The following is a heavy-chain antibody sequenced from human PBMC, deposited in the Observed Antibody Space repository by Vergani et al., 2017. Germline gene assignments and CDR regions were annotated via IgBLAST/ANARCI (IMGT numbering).Heavy chain of an antibody. CDR2: ISSSSSYT. Sequence: QVQLVESGGGLVKPGGSLRLSCAASGFTFSDYYMSWIRQAPGKGLEWVSYISSSSSYTNYADSVKGRFTISRDNAKNSLYLQMNSLRAEDTAVYYGARGGRQQLAYIDYWGQGTLVTVSS. J-gene: IGHJ4*02. D-gene: IGHD6-13*01. CDR3: ARGGRQQLAYIDY. V-gene: IGHV3-11*05. CDR1: GFTFSDYY.